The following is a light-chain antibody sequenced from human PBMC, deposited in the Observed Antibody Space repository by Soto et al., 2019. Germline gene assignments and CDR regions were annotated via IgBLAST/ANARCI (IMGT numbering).Light chain of an antibody. J-gene: IGKJ5*01. CDR3: QHYVTSSIT. CDR1: QSVSSTS. V-gene: IGKV3-20*01. Sequence: EVVLTHSPGTLSLSPWERVTILCLASQSVSSTSLAWYQQKPGQTPRLLIYGASSRATGTPDRISGGGSGTHFTLTISRLEPEDFAVYYCQHYVTSSITFGQGTRLEIK. CDR2: GAS.